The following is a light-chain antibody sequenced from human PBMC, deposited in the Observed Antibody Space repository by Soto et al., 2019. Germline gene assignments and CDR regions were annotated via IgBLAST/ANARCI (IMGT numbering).Light chain of an antibody. CDR2: DVS. CDR1: SSDVGGYNY. CDR3: SSYTSSSTLGV. Sequence: QSALTQPASVSGSPGQSITMSCTGTSSDVGGYNYVSWYQQHPGKAPKLMIYDVSNRPSGVSNRFSGSKSGNTASLTISGVQAEDEADYYCSSYTSSSTLGVFGTGTKVTVL. J-gene: IGLJ1*01. V-gene: IGLV2-14*01.